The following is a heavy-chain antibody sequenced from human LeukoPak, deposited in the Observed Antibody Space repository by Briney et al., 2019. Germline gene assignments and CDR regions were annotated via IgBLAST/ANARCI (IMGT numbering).Heavy chain of an antibody. CDR1: GGSFSGYY. J-gene: IGHJ5*02. CDR2: INHSGST. D-gene: IGHD6-13*01. Sequence: KPSETLSLTCAVYGGSFSGYYWSWIRQPPGKGLEWIGEINHSGSTNYNPSLKSRVTISVDTSKNQFSLKLSSVTAADTAVYYCARTTSSSRQNWFDPWGQGTLVTVSS. CDR3: ARTTSSSRQNWFDP. V-gene: IGHV4-34*01.